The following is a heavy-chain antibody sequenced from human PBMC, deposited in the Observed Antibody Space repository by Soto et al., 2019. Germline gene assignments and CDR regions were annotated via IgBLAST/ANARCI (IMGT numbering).Heavy chain of an antibody. CDR2: MSGSDGRT. V-gene: IGHV3-23*01. J-gene: IGHJ2*01. D-gene: IGHD5-12*01. CDR1: GFTFSSYA. Sequence: HPGGSLRLSCAASGFTFSSYAMTWVRQAPGKGLEWVSAMSGSDGRTYYADSVKGRFTISRDKSKNMVYLQMSSLRAEDTAVYYCTKHLRDGYGGGAFDLWGRGTLVTVSS. CDR3: TKHLRDGYGGGAFDL.